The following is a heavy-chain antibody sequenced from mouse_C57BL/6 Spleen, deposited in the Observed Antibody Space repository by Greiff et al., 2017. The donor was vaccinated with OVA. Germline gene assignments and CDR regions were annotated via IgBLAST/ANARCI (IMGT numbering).Heavy chain of an antibody. CDR2: INYDGSST. CDR3: ARLAYYSNYGGAMDY. V-gene: IGHV5-16*01. J-gene: IGHJ4*01. Sequence: EVKLMESEGGLVQPGSSMKLSCTASGFTFSDYYMAWVRQVPEKGLEWVANINYDGSSTYYLDSLKSRFIISRDNAKNILYLQMSSLKSEDTATYYCARLAYYSNYGGAMDYWGQGTSVTVSS. D-gene: IGHD2-5*01. CDR1: GFTFSDYY.